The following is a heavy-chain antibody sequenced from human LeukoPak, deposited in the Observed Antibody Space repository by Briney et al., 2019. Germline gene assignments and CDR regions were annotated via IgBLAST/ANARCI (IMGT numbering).Heavy chain of an antibody. CDR1: GGSSSSSRYY. CDR2: IYYSGST. CDR3: ARHPYQLLWLSWFDP. J-gene: IGHJ5*02. V-gene: IGHV4-39*01. D-gene: IGHD2-2*01. Sequence: SETLSLTCTVSGGSSSSSRYYWGWIRQPPGKGLEWIGSIYYSGSTYYNPSPKSRVTISVDTSKNQFSLKLSSVTAADTAVYYCARHPYQLLWLSWFDPWGQGTLVTVSS.